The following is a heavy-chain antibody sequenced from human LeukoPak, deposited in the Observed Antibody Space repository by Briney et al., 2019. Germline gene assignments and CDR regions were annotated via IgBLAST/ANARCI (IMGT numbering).Heavy chain of an antibody. CDR3: ARAVSGTEPHYFDY. D-gene: IGHD1-20*01. V-gene: IGHV1-24*01. CDR2: FDPEDGET. CDR1: GYTLTELS. J-gene: IGHJ4*02. Sequence: GASVKVSCKVSGYTLTELSMHWVRQAPGKGLEWMGGFDPEDGETIYAQKFQGRVTMTRDTSTSTVYMELSSLRSDDTAVYYCARAVSGTEPHYFDYWGQGTLVTVSS.